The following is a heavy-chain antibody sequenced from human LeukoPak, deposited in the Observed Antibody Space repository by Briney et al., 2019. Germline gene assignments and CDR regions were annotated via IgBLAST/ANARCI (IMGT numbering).Heavy chain of an antibody. CDR1: GFTFSSYG. Sequence: QPGRSLRLSCAASGFTFSSYGMHWVRQAPGKGLEWVAVISYDGSNKYYADSVQGRFTISRDNSKNTLYLQMNSLRVEDTAVYYCAKGFGGYSYGDYGMDVWGQGTTVTVSS. J-gene: IGHJ6*02. V-gene: IGHV3-30*18. D-gene: IGHD5-18*01. CDR3: AKGFGGYSYGDYGMDV. CDR2: ISYDGSNK.